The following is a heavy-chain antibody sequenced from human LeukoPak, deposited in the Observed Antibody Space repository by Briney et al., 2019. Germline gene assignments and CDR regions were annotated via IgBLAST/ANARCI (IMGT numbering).Heavy chain of an antibody. CDR3: ARAVYGDHIFDFDS. V-gene: IGHV4-31*11. J-gene: IGHJ4*02. CDR2: IYYSGST. CDR1: GGSISSGGHY. D-gene: IGHD4-17*01. Sequence: PSETLSLTCAVSGGSISSGGHYWSWIRQLPGKGLEWIGYIYYSGSTYYNPSLKSRVAISVDTSKNQFSLKVSSVTAADTAVYYCARAVYGDHIFDFDSWGQGTLVTVSS.